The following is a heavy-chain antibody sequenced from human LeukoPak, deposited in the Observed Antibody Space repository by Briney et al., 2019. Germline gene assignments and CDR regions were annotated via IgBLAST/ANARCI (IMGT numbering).Heavy chain of an antibody. V-gene: IGHV3-7*01. J-gene: IGHJ3*02. CDR1: GFSFNDYG. D-gene: IGHD3-3*01. CDR3: ARDQTRYYDFWSGYDDAFDI. CDR2: IKQDGSEK. Sequence: PGGSLRLSCVASGFSFNDYGMHWVRQAPGKGLEWVANIKQDGSEKYYVDSVKGRFTISRDNAKNSLYLQMNSLRAEDTAVYYCARDQTRYYDFWSGYDDAFDIWGQGTMVTVSS.